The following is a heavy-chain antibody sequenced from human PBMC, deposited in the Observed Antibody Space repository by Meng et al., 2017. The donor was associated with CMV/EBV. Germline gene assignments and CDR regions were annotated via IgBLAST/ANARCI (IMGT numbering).Heavy chain of an antibody. Sequence: ASVKVSCQASGYTFTGYYMHWVRQAPGQALEWMGWINPNSGGTNYAQKFQGRVTMTRDTSISTAYMELSSLRSEDTAVYYCARYGTSGVHYWGQGTLVTVSS. CDR2: INPNSGGT. J-gene: IGHJ4*02. CDR3: ARYGTSGVHY. D-gene: IGHD3-10*01. V-gene: IGHV1-2*02. CDR1: GYTFTGYY.